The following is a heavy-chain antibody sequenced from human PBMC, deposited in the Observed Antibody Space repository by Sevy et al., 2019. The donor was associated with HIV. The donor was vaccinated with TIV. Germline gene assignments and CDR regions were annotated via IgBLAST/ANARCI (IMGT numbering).Heavy chain of an antibody. V-gene: IGHV3-30*02. J-gene: IGHJ4*02. CDR3: ANGDYYFDY. D-gene: IGHD2-21*02. Sequence: GGSLRLSCAASGFTFRTYGMQWVRQAPGKGLEWVAFTRYDGNNKYYTDSVKGRFTISRDNSKNTLYLHMNSLRAEDTEVYYCANGDYYFDYWGQGTLVTVSS. CDR2: TRYDGNNK. CDR1: GFTFRTYG.